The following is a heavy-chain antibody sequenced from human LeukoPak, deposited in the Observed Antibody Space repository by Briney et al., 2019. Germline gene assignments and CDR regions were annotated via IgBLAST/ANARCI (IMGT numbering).Heavy chain of an antibody. J-gene: IGHJ4*02. CDR1: GGSISSYC. Sequence: PSETLSLTCTVSGGSISSYCWSWIRQPPGKGLEWIGYIYYSESTNYNPSLKSRVTISVDTSKNQFSLKVSSVTAADTAVYYCAREVGATRVIDYWGQGTLVTVSS. CDR2: IYYSEST. V-gene: IGHV4-59*01. CDR3: AREVGATRVIDY. D-gene: IGHD1-26*01.